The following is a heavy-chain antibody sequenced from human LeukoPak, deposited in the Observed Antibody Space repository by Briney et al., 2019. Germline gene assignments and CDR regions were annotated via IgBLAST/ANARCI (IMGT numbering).Heavy chain of an antibody. CDR1: GASIDSHSW. V-gene: IGHV4-4*02. CDR3: ARDSSKYYDFWSGYPTLDY. J-gene: IGHJ4*02. D-gene: IGHD3-3*01. CDR2: IYHSGST. Sequence: SGTLSLTCAVSGASIDSHSWWSWVRQPPGKGLEWIGEIYHSGSTNYNPSLKSRVTISVDKSKNQFSLKLSSVTAADTAVYYCARDSSKYYDFWSGYPTLDYWGQGTLVTVSS.